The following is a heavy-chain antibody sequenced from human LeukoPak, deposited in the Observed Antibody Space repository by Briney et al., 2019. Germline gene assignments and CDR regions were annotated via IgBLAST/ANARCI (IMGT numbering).Heavy chain of an antibody. CDR1: GVTFSSYG. D-gene: IGHD5-18*01. CDR2: IRYDGSNK. J-gene: IGHJ4*02. CDR3: AKTYVDTTFFDS. Sequence: GGSLRLSCAASGVTFSSYGMHWVRQAPGKGLEWVAFIRYDGSNKYYADSVKGRFTISRDNSKNTLYLQMTSLRAEDTAVYYCAKTYVDTTFFDSWGQGTRVTISS. V-gene: IGHV3-30*02.